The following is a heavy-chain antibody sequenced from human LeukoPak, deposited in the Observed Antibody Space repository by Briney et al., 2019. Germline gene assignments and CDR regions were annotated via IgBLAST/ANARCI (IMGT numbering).Heavy chain of an antibody. Sequence: GGSLRLSCAASGFTFSSYSMNWVRQAPGKGLEWVSSISSSSSYIYYADSVKGRFTISRDNAKNSLYLQMNSLRAEDTAVYYCARQLLWAQDYLNWFDPWGQGTLVTVSS. CDR1: GFTFSSYS. V-gene: IGHV3-21*04. CDR3: ARQLLWAQDYLNWFDP. CDR2: ISSSSSYI. J-gene: IGHJ5*02. D-gene: IGHD2-2*01.